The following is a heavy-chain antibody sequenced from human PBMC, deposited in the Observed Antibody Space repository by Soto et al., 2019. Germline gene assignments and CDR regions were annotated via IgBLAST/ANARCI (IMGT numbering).Heavy chain of an antibody. CDR3: ARVGATTHYYYYGMDV. Sequence: SETLSLTCTVSGGSISSYYWSWIRQPAGKGLEWIGRIDTSGSTNYNPSLKSRVAMSVDTSKNQFSLKLSSVTAADTAVYYCARVGATTHYYYYGMDVWGQGTTVTVSS. CDR2: IDTSGST. D-gene: IGHD1-26*01. J-gene: IGHJ6*02. V-gene: IGHV4-4*07. CDR1: GGSISSYY.